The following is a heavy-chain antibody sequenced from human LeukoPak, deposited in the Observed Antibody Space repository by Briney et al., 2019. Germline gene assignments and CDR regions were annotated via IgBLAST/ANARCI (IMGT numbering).Heavy chain of an antibody. J-gene: IGHJ6*03. Sequence: SETLSLTCTVSGYSIRSGYYWGWIRQPPGKGLEWIGSIYHSGGTYYNPSLKSRVTISVDTSKNQFSLKLSSVTAADTAVYYCARDRGSYYPYYYYMDVWGKGTTVTISS. D-gene: IGHD1-26*01. CDR1: GYSIRSGYY. CDR2: IYHSGGT. V-gene: IGHV4-38-2*02. CDR3: ARDRGSYYPYYYYMDV.